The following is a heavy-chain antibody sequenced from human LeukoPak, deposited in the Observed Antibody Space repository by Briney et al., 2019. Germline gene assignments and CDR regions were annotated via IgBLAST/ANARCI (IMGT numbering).Heavy chain of an antibody. CDR3: ARWGASGLALIYYYGMDV. Sequence: ASVKVSCKASGYTFSRYYMHWVRQAPGQGLEWMGIINPCGGSTSYAQKFQGRVTMTRDTSTRIVYMELSSLRSEDTAVYYCARWGASGLALIYYYGMDVWGQGTTVTVSS. J-gene: IGHJ6*02. CDR1: GYTFSRYY. D-gene: IGHD3/OR15-3a*01. V-gene: IGHV1-46*01. CDR2: INPCGGST.